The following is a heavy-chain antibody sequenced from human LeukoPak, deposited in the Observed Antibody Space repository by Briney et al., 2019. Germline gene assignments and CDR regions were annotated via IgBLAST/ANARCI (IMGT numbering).Heavy chain of an antibody. V-gene: IGHV4-34*01. Sequence: SETLSLTCAVYGGSFSGYYWSWIRQPPGKGLEWIGEINHSGSTNYNLSLKSRVTISVDTSKNQFSLKLSSVTAADTAVFYCARHLVGNEYYMDVWGKGTTVTISS. CDR1: GGSFSGYY. D-gene: IGHD1-1*01. CDR3: ARHLVGNEYYMDV. J-gene: IGHJ6*03. CDR2: INHSGST.